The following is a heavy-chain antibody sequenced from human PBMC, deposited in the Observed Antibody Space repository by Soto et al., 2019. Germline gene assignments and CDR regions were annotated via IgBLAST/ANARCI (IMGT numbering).Heavy chain of an antibody. J-gene: IGHJ4*02. CDR2: IYYSGST. V-gene: IGHV4-31*03. CDR1: GGSISSGGYY. CDR3: ARLRLWGTAQHFDY. D-gene: IGHD7-27*01. Sequence: QVQLQESGPGLVKPSQTLSLTCTVSGGSISSGGYYWSWIRQHPVQGLEWIGYIYYSGSTYYNPSLKSRVTISVDTSKNQFSLKLSSVTAADTAVYYCARLRLWGTAQHFDYWGQGTLVTVSS.